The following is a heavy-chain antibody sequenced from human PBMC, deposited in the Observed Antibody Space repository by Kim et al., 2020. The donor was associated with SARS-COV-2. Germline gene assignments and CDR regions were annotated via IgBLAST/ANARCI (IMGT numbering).Heavy chain of an antibody. Sequence: GGSLRLSCTVSGFTLSNSGMRWVRQAPGKGLDWVSCMSTVSSRPNYADSVKGRFTISSDNSKNTLFLQMDSLRVDDTAVYYCARGRWDAATLWCFGTLVT. CDR3: ARGRWDAATL. CDR2: MSTVSSRP. CDR1: GFTLSNSG. D-gene: IGHD2-15*01. J-gene: IGHJ2*01. V-gene: IGHV3-74*01.